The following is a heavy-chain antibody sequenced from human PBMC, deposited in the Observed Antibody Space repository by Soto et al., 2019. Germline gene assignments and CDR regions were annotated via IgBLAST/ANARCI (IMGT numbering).Heavy chain of an antibody. CDR1: GGTFSSYA. J-gene: IGHJ4*02. CDR2: IIPIFGTA. D-gene: IGHD2-15*01. CDR3: AREPDCSGGSCYEREYYFDY. V-gene: IGHV1-69*06. Sequence: QVQLVQSGAEVKKPGSSVKVSCKDSGGTFSSYAISWVRQAPGQGLEWMGGIIPIFGTANYAQKFKGRVTITADKSTSTAYMELSSLRSEDTAVYYCAREPDCSGGSCYEREYYFDYWGQGTLVTVSS.